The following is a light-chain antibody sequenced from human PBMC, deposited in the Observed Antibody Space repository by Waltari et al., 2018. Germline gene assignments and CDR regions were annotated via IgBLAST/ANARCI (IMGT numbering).Light chain of an antibody. V-gene: IGKV4-1*01. CDR3: QQYYRSRT. CDR1: QSVFYRSDNKNY. Sequence: DIVMTQALASLAAPLGERGTIECKFNQSVFYRSDNKNYLAWYQHKPGQAPKLLFYWASTRESGVPDRFSASGSGTDFTLTINHLQAEHVAAYYCQQYYRSRTFGQRTNVEIK. CDR2: WAS. J-gene: IGKJ1*01.